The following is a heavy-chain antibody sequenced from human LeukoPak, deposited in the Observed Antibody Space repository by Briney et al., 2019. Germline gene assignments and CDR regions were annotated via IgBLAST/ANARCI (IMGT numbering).Heavy chain of an antibody. CDR1: GYSFTNYC. CDR2: MHPGESEI. CDR3: AKTIASLGSGARYFDP. V-gene: IGHV5-51*01. J-gene: IGHJ5*02. D-gene: IGHD5/OR15-5a*01. Sequence: GESLQISCKASGYSFTNYCIAWVRQKPGKGLEWMGIMHPGESEINYSPSFEGQVTISADTSISTAYLEWYSLKASDSAIYYCAKTIASLGSGARYFDPWGQGTMITVSS.